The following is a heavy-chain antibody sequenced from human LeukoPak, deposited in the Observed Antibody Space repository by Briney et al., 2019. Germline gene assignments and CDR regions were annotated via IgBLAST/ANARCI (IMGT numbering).Heavy chain of an antibody. Sequence: GGSLRLSCATSGFTFSRHWMSWVRQAPGKGPEWVANIKQDGSERYYVHSVKGRFTISRDNAKNSLYLQMNSLRAEDTAVYYCAKRGTTVTTNWFDPWGQGTLVTVSS. CDR2: IKQDGSER. CDR1: GFTFSRHW. D-gene: IGHD4-11*01. CDR3: AKRGTTVTTNWFDP. V-gene: IGHV3-7*03. J-gene: IGHJ5*02.